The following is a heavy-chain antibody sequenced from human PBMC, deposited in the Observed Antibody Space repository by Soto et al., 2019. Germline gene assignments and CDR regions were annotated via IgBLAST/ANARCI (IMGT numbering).Heavy chain of an antibody. CDR2: ITSSSDTI. CDR1: GFTFSSFH. CDR3: ARIKYYYGSDPYGMDV. Sequence: PGGSLRLSCAASGFTFSSFHMNWVRQAPGRGLEWVAYITSSSDTIYYSDSVKGRFTISKDTSKNQVVLTMTNMDPVDTATYYCARIKYYYGSDPYGMDVWGQGTTVTVSS. D-gene: IGHD3-10*01. J-gene: IGHJ6*02. V-gene: IGHV3-48*04.